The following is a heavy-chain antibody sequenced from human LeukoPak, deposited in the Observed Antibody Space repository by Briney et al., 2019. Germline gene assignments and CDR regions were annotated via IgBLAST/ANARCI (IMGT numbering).Heavy chain of an antibody. CDR1: GGSISSYY. J-gene: IGHJ3*02. CDR2: ISHSGST. CDR3: ARPSSIAATGGLDAFDI. D-gene: IGHD6-13*01. V-gene: IGHV4-59*08. Sequence: SSETLSLTCSVSGGSISSYYWTWIRQPPGKGLEWIGHISHSGSTNYNPSLKGRLTISADTSKNHISLKLTSVSAADTAVYYCARPSSIAATGGLDAFDIWGQGTLVTVSS.